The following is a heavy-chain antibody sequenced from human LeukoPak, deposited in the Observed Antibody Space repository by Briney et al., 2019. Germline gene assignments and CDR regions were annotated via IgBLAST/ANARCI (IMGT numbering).Heavy chain of an antibody. V-gene: IGHV4-59*01. J-gene: IGHJ6*02. Sequence: SETLSLTCTVSGGSISSYYWSWIRQPPGKGLEWIGYIYYSGSTNYNPSLKSRVTISVDTSKNQFSLKLSSVTAADTAVYYCARDSHYGDYRYYYGMDVWGQGTTVTVSS. CDR1: GGSISSYY. CDR2: IYYSGST. CDR3: ARDSHYGDYRYYYGMDV. D-gene: IGHD4-17*01.